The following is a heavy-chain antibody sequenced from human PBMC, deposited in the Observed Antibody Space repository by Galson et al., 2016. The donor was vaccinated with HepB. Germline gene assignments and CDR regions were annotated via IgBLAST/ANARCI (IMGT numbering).Heavy chain of an antibody. J-gene: IGHJ4*02. CDR3: AKDNSGSYIDD. V-gene: IGHV4-4*02. Sequence: ETLSLTCAVSDGSITSNKWWSWVRQTPRKGLEWIGEIYHSGTTNYNASLKSRVTISLDTSKNQFSLKLTSVTAADTAVYYCAKDNSGSYIDDWGQGILVTVSS. D-gene: IGHD1-26*01. CDR1: DGSITSNKW. CDR2: IYHSGTT.